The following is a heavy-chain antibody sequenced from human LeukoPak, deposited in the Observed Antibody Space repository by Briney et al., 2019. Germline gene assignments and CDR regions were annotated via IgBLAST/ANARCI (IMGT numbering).Heavy chain of an antibody. V-gene: IGHV3-30*02. CDR2: IRYDGSNK. CDR3: ARSYSSTPQYYYYYYMDV. J-gene: IGHJ6*03. CDR1: GFTFSSYG. Sequence: GGSLRLCCAASGFTFSSYGMHWVRQAPGKGLEWVAFIRYDGSNKYYADSVKGRFTISRDNSKNTLYLQMNSLRAEDTAVYYCARSYSSTPQYYYYYYMDVWGKGTTVTVSS. D-gene: IGHD6-13*01.